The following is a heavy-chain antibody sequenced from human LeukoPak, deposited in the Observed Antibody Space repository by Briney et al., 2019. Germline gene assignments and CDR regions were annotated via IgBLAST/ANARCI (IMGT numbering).Heavy chain of an antibody. CDR2: ISWNSGSI. CDR3: AKHNTRRSTNFYYHYYMDV. Sequence: GRSLRLSCAASGFTFDDYAFHWVRQAPGKGLEWVSGISWNSGSIGYADPVKGRFTISRDNAKNSLYLQMNSLRAEDTALYYCAKHNTRRSTNFYYHYYMDVWGKGTTVIVSS. J-gene: IGHJ6*03. V-gene: IGHV3-9*01. CDR1: GFTFDDYA. D-gene: IGHD2-8*01.